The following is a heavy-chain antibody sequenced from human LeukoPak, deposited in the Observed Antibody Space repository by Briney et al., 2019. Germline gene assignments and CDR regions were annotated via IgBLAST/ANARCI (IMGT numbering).Heavy chain of an antibody. J-gene: IGHJ4*02. CDR1: GGSFSGYY. CDR3: ARRSSSWYGSNDY. Sequence: SETLSLTCAVYGGSFSGYYWSWIRQPPGKGLEWIGEINHSGSTNYNPSLKSRVTISVDTSKNQFSLKLSSLTAADTAVYYCARRSSSWYGSNDYWGQGTLVTVSS. V-gene: IGHV4-34*01. D-gene: IGHD6-13*01. CDR2: INHSGST.